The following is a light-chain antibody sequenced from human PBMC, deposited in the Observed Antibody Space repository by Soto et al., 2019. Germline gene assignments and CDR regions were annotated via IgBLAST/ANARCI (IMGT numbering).Light chain of an antibody. V-gene: IGLV2-14*01. CDR3: GSYTSSSTLV. J-gene: IGLJ3*02. CDR1: SSDVGGYNY. Sequence: QSALTQPASVSGSPGQSITISCTGTSSDVGGYNYVSWYQQHPGKAPKVMIYEVSNRPSGVSNRFSGSKSGNTASLTISGLQAEDEADYYCGSYTSSSTLVFGGGTKLTVL. CDR2: EVS.